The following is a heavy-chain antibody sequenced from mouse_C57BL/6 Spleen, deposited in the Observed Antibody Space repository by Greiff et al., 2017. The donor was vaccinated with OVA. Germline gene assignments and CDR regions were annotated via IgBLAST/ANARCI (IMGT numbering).Heavy chain of an antibody. CDR2: INPSYSDT. D-gene: IGHD2-4*01. J-gene: IGHJ4*01. CDR1: GYTFTSYG. V-gene: IGHV1-52*01. Sequence: QVQLQQSGAELVRPGSSVKLSCKASGYTFTSYGMHWVKQSPIQGLEWIGNINPSYSDTHYNQKFKDKATMTVDKSSITAYMQLSSLASEDSAVYYCARKAYDYDDYAMDYWGQGTSVTVSS. CDR3: ARKAYDYDDYAMDY.